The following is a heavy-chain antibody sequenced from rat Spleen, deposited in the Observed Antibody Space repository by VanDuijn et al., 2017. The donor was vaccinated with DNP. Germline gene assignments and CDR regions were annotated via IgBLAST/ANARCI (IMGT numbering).Heavy chain of an antibody. J-gene: IGHJ2*01. V-gene: IGHV5-31*01. D-gene: IGHD1-11*01. CDR3: ANHYGGYGY. CDR2: IPSGGGST. Sequence: EVNLVESGGDLVQPGGSLKLSCVTSGITFNNYWMTWIRQVPGEGLEWVASIPSGGGSTYYPDSVKGRFTISRDNAKSTLYLQMDSLRSEDTATYYCANHYGGYGYWGQGVMVTVSS. CDR1: GITFNNYW.